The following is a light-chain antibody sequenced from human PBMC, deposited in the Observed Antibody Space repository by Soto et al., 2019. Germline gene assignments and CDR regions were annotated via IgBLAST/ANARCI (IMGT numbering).Light chain of an antibody. CDR1: SGDIGSYNR. J-gene: IGLJ1*01. CDR3: SSYTNTNTRACV. Sequence: QSVLTQPASVSGSPGQSITISCTGTSGDIGSYNRVSWYQQHPGKAPTLIIYEVTDRPSGVSNRFSGSKSGNTASLTISGLQAEDEAEYYCSSYTNTNTRACVFGTGTKVTVL. CDR2: EVT. V-gene: IGLV2-14*01.